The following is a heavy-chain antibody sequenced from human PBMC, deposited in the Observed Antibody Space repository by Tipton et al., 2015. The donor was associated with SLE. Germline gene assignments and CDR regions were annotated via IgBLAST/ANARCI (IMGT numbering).Heavy chain of an antibody. Sequence: TLSLTCTVSGGSISSGSYYWSWIRQPAGRGLEWIGYIYTSGSTNYNPSLKSRVTISVDTSKNQFSLKLSSVTAADTAVYYCAIPRTSYDAFDIWGQGTMVTVSS. D-gene: IGHD3-16*01. J-gene: IGHJ3*02. V-gene: IGHV4-61*09. CDR1: GGSISSGSYY. CDR2: IYTSGST. CDR3: AIPRTSYDAFDI.